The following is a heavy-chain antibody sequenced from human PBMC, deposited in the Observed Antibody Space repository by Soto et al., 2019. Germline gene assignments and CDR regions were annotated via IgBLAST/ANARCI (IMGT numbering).Heavy chain of an antibody. V-gene: IGHV3-11*01. CDR1: GFTFSDYY. CDR3: ARVKLPLYGDYVGAFDI. CDR2: SSSSGSTI. D-gene: IGHD4-17*01. Sequence: QVQLVESGGGLVKPVGSLRLSCAASGFTFSDYYMSWIRQAPGKGLEWVSYSSSSGSTIYYADSVKGRFTISRDNAKNSLYLQMNSLRAEDTAVYYCARVKLPLYGDYVGAFDIWGQGTMVTVSS. J-gene: IGHJ3*02.